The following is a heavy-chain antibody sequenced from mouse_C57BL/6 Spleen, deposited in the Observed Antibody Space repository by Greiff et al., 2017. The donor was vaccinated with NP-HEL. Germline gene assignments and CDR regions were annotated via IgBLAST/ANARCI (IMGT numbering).Heavy chain of an antibody. CDR2: IDPNSGGT. Sequence: VQLQQPGAELVKPGASVKLSCKASGYTFTSYWMHWVKQRPGRGLEWIGRIDPNSGGTKYNEKFKSKATLTVDKPSSTAYMQLSSLTSEDSAVYYCARWAYYDYDMDYYYAMDYWGQGTSVTVSS. CDR1: GYTFTSYW. V-gene: IGHV1-72*01. CDR3: ARWAYYDYDMDYYYAMDY. J-gene: IGHJ4*01. D-gene: IGHD2-4*01.